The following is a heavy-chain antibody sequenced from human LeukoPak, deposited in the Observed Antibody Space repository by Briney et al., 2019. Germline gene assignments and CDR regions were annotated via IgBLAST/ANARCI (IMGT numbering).Heavy chain of an antibody. Sequence: SQTLSLTCTVSGGSISSGSYYWSWIRQPAGKGLEWIGRIYTSGSTNYNPSLKSRVAISVDTSKNQFSLKLSSVTAADTAVYYCARMVTTLNFDYWGQGTLVTVSS. D-gene: IGHD4-17*01. J-gene: IGHJ4*02. CDR3: ARMVTTLNFDY. CDR2: IYTSGST. V-gene: IGHV4-61*02. CDR1: GGSISSGSYY.